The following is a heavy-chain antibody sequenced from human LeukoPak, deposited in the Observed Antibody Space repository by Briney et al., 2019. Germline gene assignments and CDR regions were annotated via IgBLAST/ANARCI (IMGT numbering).Heavy chain of an antibody. J-gene: IGHJ4*02. D-gene: IGHD1-26*01. V-gene: IGHV4-34*01. CDR1: GGSFSGYY. CDR3: AGTEIVGATTIDY. CDR2: INHSGST. Sequence: PSETLSLTCAVYGGSFSGYYWSWIRQPPGKGLEWIGEINHSGSTNYNPSLKSRVTISVDTSKNQFSLKLSSVTAADTAVYYRAGTEIVGATTIDYWGQGTLVTVSS.